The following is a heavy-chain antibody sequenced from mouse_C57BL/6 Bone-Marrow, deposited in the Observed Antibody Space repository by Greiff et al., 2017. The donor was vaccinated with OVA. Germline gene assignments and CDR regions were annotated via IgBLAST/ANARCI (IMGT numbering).Heavy chain of an antibody. CDR1: GYTFTDYE. J-gene: IGHJ4*01. Sequence: QVQLKESGAELVRPGASVTLSCKASGYTFTDYEMHWVKQTPVHGLEWIGAIDPETGATAYNQKFKGKAILTADKSSSTAYMELRSLTSEDSAVYYCTRGYSNYYAMDYWGQGTSVTVSS. CDR2: IDPETGAT. V-gene: IGHV1-15*01. CDR3: TRGYSNYYAMDY. D-gene: IGHD2-5*01.